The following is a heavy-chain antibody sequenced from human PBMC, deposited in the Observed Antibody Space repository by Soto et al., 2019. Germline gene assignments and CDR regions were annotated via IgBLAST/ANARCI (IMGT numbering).Heavy chain of an antibody. V-gene: IGHV3-23*01. CDR2: ISGSGAST. CDR3: AKTPGVITVISAFDH. CDR1: GFTFSKHA. J-gene: IGHJ4*02. D-gene: IGHD2-21*01. Sequence: GGSLKLSCVASGFTFSKHALAWVRQAPGKGLEWVSAISGSGASTYDSDSVKGRFVISRDNSNNTLYLQMNSLKAEDTAVYYCAKTPGVITVISAFDHWGQGTPFTVSS.